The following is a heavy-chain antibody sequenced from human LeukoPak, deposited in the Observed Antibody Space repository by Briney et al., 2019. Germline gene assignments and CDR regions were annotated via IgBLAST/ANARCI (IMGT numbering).Heavy chain of an antibody. V-gene: IGHV3-33*06. J-gene: IGHJ4*02. D-gene: IGHD3-16*01. CDR3: AKEMGGGGGYFDY. CDR1: GFTFSSYG. CDR2: IWYDGSNK. Sequence: GGSLRLSCAASGFTFSSYGMHWVRQAPGKGLEWVAVIWYDGSNKYYADSVKGRFTIPRDNSKNTLYLQMNSLRAEDTAVYYCAKEMGGGGGYFDYWGQGTLVTVSS.